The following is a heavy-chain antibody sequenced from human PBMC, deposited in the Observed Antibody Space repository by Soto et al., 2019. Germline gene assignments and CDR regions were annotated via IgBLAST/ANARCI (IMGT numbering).Heavy chain of an antibody. D-gene: IGHD3-22*01. Sequence: SVKVSCKASGGTFSSYAISWVRQAPGQGLEWMGGIIPIFGTANYAQKFQGRVTITADESTSTAYMELSSLRSEDTAVYYCARKTKVDYYGSSGYRAPHYYYGMDVWGQGTTVTVSS. J-gene: IGHJ6*02. CDR1: GGTFSSYA. CDR2: IIPIFGTA. CDR3: ARKTKVDYYGSSGYRAPHYYYGMDV. V-gene: IGHV1-69*13.